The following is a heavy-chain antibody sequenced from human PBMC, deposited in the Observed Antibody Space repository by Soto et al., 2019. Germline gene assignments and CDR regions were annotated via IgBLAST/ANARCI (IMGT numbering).Heavy chain of an antibody. V-gene: IGHV3-30-3*01. Sequence: QVQLVESGGGVVQPGRSLRLSCAASGFTFSSYAMHWVRQAPGKGLEWVAVISYDGSNKYYADSVKGRFTISRDNSKNTLYLQMNSLIAEDTAVYYCARGSIAAAATNFDYWGQGTLVTVSS. D-gene: IGHD6-13*01. CDR3: ARGSIAAAATNFDY. J-gene: IGHJ4*02. CDR1: GFTFSSYA. CDR2: ISYDGSNK.